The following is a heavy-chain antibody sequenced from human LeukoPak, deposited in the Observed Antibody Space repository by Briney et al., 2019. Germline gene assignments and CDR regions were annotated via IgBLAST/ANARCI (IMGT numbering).Heavy chain of an antibody. V-gene: IGHV1-8*02. J-gene: IGHJ4*02. CDR2: MNPNSGNT. D-gene: IGHD6-13*01. CDR3: ARESTYSSSWYDY. CDR1: GYTFTSYG. Sequence: GASVKVSCKASGYTFTSYGISWVRQAPGQGLEWMGWMNPNSGNTGYAQKFQGRVTMTRNTSISTAYMELSSLRSEDTAVYYCARESTYSSSWYDYWGQGTLVTVSS.